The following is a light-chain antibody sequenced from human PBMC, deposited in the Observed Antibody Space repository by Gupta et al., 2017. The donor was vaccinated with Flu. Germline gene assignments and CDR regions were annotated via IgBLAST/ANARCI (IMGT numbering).Light chain of an antibody. Sequence: DIQLTQSPSFLSASVGDRVTITCRASQVIGSYFAWYQQKPGEAPKLLIYAASTLQSGVPSRFSGSGSGTEFTLTISSRQPEDFATYYCQQLNISPPITFGQGTRLEMK. V-gene: IGKV1-9*01. CDR1: QVIGSY. CDR2: AAS. J-gene: IGKJ5*01. CDR3: QQLNISPPIT.